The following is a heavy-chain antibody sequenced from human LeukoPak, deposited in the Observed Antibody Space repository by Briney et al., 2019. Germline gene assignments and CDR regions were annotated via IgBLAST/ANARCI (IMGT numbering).Heavy chain of an antibody. CDR2: IYYSGST. V-gene: IGHV4-59*01. CDR1: GGSISSYY. D-gene: IGHD6-19*01. J-gene: IGHJ4*02. Sequence: PSETLSLTCTVSGGSISSYYWSWIRQPPGKGLEWIGYIYYSGSTNYNPSLKSRVTISVDTSKNQFSLKLSSVTAADTAVYYCARVGGSSGWTEDLDYWGQGTLVTVSS. CDR3: ARVGGSSGWTEDLDY.